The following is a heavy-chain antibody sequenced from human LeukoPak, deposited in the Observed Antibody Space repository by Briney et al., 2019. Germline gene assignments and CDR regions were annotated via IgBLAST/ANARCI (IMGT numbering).Heavy chain of an antibody. CDR2: IYYSGGT. CDR1: GGSVSSGSYY. J-gene: IGHJ4*02. V-gene: IGHV4-61*01. Sequence: PSETLSLTCTVSGGSVSSGSYYWSWIRQPPGKGLEWIGYIYYSGGTSYNPSLKSRVTISVDTSKNQFSLKLSSVTAADTAVYWCARGTRTAVTDFDYWGQGTLVTVSS. CDR3: ARGTRTAVTDFDY. D-gene: IGHD5-18*01.